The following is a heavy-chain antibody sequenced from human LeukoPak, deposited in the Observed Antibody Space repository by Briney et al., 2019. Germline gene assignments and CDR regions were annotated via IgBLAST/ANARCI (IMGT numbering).Heavy chain of an antibody. J-gene: IGHJ4*02. CDR1: GGSISSSSHY. V-gene: IGHV4-39*07. Sequence: SETLSLTCTVSGGSISSSSHYWGWIRQPPGKGLEWIGSIYYSGSTYYNPSLKSRVTISVDTSKNQFSLKLSSVTAADTAVYYCARTPSVYCSGGNCYPGHFDYWGQGTLVIVSS. CDR3: ARTPSVYCSGGNCYPGHFDY. D-gene: IGHD2-15*01. CDR2: IYYSGST.